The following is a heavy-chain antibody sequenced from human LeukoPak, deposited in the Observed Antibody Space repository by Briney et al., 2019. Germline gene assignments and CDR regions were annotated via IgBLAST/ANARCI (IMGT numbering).Heavy chain of an antibody. D-gene: IGHD2-15*01. CDR1: GFTFNNAW. CDR3: TTDSDGTLGYCSGGSCYGTYFDY. Sequence: GGSLRLSCAASGFTFNNAWMSWVRQAPGKGLEWVGRIKSKTDGGTTDYAAPVKGRFTISRDDSKNTLYPQMNSLKIEDTAVYYCTTDSDGTLGYCSGGSCYGTYFDYWGQGTLVTVSS. J-gene: IGHJ4*02. CDR2: IKSKTDGGTT. V-gene: IGHV3-15*01.